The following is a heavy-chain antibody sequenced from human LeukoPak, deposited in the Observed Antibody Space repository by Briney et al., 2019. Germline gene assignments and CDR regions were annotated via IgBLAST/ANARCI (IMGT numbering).Heavy chain of an antibody. J-gene: IGHJ4*02. V-gene: IGHV4-39*07. D-gene: IGHD4-17*01. CDR3: ARVSPNTVTTLQYFDY. Sequence: SETLSLTCTISGGSISSSRYYWGWIRQPPGKGLEWIGSIYYTGSTNYNPSLKSRVTISVDTSKNQFSLKVTSVTAADTAVYYCARVSPNTVTTLQYFDYWGQGTLVTVSS. CDR2: IYYTGST. CDR1: GGSISSSRYY.